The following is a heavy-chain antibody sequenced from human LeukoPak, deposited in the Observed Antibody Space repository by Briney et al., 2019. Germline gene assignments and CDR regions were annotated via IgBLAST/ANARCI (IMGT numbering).Heavy chain of an antibody. CDR1: GFSISHGYF. D-gene: IGHD3-22*01. CDR3: ARAPVVSPFDS. Sequence: SETLTLTCVVPGFSISHGYFWGWVRQPPGKGLEWIASIYHDERTYYNASLSSRATISVDTSKNQFSLKLGAVTAADTAVYYCARAPVVSPFDSWGQGILVIVSS. V-gene: IGHV4-38-2*01. J-gene: IGHJ4*02. CDR2: IYHDERT.